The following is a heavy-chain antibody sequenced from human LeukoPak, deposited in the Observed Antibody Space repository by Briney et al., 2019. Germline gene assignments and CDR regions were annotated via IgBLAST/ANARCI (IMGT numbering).Heavy chain of an antibody. Sequence: GGSLRLSCAASGFTFDAYVISWVRQAPGKGLGWVSGINWSGGSTGYADSVKGRFTISRDNVKNSLYLQMNSLRAEDTALYYCARVGCSSTSCYGAYYYYGMDVWGQGTTVTVSS. D-gene: IGHD2-2*01. CDR1: GFTFDAYV. J-gene: IGHJ6*02. CDR3: ARVGCSSTSCYGAYYYYGMDV. V-gene: IGHV3-20*04. CDR2: INWSGGST.